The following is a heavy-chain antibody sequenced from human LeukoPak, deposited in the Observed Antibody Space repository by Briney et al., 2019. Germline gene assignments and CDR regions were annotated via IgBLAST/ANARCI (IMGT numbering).Heavy chain of an antibody. Sequence: ASVKVSCKASGYTFTSYYIHWVRQAPGQGLEWMAIINPSGGSTSYAQKFQGRVTMTSDTSTSTVYMELSSLRSEDTAIYYCARALVTVTMGLFDYWGQGTLVTVSS. V-gene: IGHV1-46*01. CDR3: ARALVTVTMGLFDY. CDR1: GYTFTSYY. D-gene: IGHD4-17*01. CDR2: INPSGGST. J-gene: IGHJ4*02.